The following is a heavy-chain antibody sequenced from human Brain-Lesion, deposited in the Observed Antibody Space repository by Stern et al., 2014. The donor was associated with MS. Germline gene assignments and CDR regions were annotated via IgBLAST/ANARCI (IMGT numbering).Heavy chain of an antibody. CDR2: FYSGGRT. V-gene: IGHV4-61*02. CDR1: GGSFSSGNYY. CDR3: ARGYYDVLTGNGGHGFDI. J-gene: IGHJ3*02. D-gene: IGHD3-9*01. Sequence: QVQLVESGPGLVKPSQTLSLTCTVSGGSFSSGNYYWSWIRQPPGEGLEWIGRFYSGGRTKYTPSLRSRVPISAATSPNEFSLGLISVTAADTAVYYCARGYYDVLTGNGGHGFDIWGQGTMVTVSS.